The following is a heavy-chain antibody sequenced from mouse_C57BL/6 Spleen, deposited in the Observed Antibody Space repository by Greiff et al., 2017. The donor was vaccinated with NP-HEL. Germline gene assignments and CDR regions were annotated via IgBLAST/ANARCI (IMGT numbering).Heavy chain of an antibody. J-gene: IGHJ3*01. Sequence: EVKLMESGGDLVKPGGSLKLSCAASGFTFSSYGMSWVRQTPDKRLEWVATISSGGSYTYYPDSVKGRFTISRDNAKNTLYLQMSSLKSEDTAMYYCARDPTLAYWGQGTLVTVSA. CDR1: GFTFSSYG. V-gene: IGHV5-6*01. CDR2: ISSGGSYT. D-gene: IGHD2-10*01. CDR3: ARDPTLAY.